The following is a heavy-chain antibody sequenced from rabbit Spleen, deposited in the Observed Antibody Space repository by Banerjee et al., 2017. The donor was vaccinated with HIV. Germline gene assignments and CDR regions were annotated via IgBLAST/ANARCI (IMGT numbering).Heavy chain of an antibody. CDR1: GFSFSNKAV. CDR3: ARGDASSGDGYNL. CDR2: INTYTARP. D-gene: IGHD1-1*01. V-gene: IGHV1S45*01. J-gene: IGHJ4*01. Sequence: QQQLVESGGGLVKPEGSLTLTCKASGFSFSNKAVMCWVRQAPGKGLQWIACINTYTARPVYATWAKGRFTISRTSSTTVTLQMTSLTAADTATYFCARGDASSGDGYNLWGPGTLVTVS.